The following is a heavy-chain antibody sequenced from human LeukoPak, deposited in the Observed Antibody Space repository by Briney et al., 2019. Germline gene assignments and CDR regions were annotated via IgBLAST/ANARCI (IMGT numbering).Heavy chain of an antibody. D-gene: IGHD4-11*01. J-gene: IGHJ3*02. CDR2: IKQDGSEK. Sequence: GGSLRLSCAASGFTFSTYWMTWVRQAPGKGLEWVANIKQDGSEKQYVDSVKGRFTISRDNAENSLYLQMNSLRVEDTAVYFCARDPYKHNDYGNYGAFDIWGQGTMVTVSS. CDR1: GFTFSTYW. V-gene: IGHV3-7*01. CDR3: ARDPYKHNDYGNYGAFDI.